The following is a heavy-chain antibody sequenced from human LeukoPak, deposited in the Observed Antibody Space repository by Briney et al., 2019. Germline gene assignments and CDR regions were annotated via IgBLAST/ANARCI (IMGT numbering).Heavy chain of an antibody. CDR1: GGSTSSYY. V-gene: IGHV4-59*01. J-gene: IGHJ4*02. CDR3: ARASDSSSWSDY. Sequence: SETLSLTCTVSGGSTSSYYWSWIRQPPGKGLEWIGYIYYSGSTNYNPSLKSRVTISVDTSKNQFSLKLSSVTAADTAVYYCARASDSSSWSDYWGQGTLVTVSS. D-gene: IGHD6-13*01. CDR2: IYYSGST.